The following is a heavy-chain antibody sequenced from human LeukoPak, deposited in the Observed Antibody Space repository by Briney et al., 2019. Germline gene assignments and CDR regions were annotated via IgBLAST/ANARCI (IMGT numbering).Heavy chain of an antibody. V-gene: IGHV3-66*01. Sequence: PGGSLRLSCAASGFNFTEYAMGWVRQAPGKGLEWVSVIYSGGYTYYADSVKGRFTISRDNSKNTLYLQMNSLRAEDTAVYYCARDRGSGLDYWGQGTLVTVSS. CDR3: ARDRGSGLDY. CDR1: GFNFTEYA. J-gene: IGHJ4*02. D-gene: IGHD3-10*01. CDR2: IYSGGYT.